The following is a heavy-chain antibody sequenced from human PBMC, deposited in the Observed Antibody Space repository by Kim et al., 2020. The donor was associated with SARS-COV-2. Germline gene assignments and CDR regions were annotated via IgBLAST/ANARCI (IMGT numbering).Heavy chain of an antibody. CDR3: ARQGRITMIVVVGGFDY. CDR2: IYYSGST. V-gene: IGHV4-39*01. J-gene: IGHJ4*02. Sequence: SETLSLTCTVSGGSISSSSYYWGWIRQPPGKGLEWIGSIYYSGSTYYNPSLKSRVTISVDTSKNQFSLKLSSVTAADTAVYYCARQGRITMIVVVGGFDYWGQGTLVTVSS. CDR1: GGSISSSSYY. D-gene: IGHD3-22*01.